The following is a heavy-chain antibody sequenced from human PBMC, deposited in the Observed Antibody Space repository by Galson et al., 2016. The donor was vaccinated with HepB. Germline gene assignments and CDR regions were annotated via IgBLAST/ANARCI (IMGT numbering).Heavy chain of an antibody. CDR1: GFTFSNYW. CDR3: TKHEVRTHDY. J-gene: IGHJ4*02. CDR2: IKRDGSEK. D-gene: IGHD2-21*01. Sequence: SLRLSCAASGFTFSNYWMSWVRQPPGKGLEWVGNIKRDGSEKYYVDSVKGRFTISRDNAKNSLYLQMNNLRDEDTAVYYCTKHEVRTHDYWGQGTLVTVSS. V-gene: IGHV3-7*03.